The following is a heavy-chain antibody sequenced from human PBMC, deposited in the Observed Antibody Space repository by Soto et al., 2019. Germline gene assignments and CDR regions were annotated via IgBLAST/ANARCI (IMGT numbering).Heavy chain of an antibody. Sequence: PSETLSLTCTVSGGSMSGYYWSWIRQSAGKGLEWIGRVYTSETTYYNPSLKSRVTMSLDTSKNEFTLNLYSLTAADTAVYYWAGNIAAAGRRYYGMDVWGQGTTVTVAS. CDR3: AGNIAAAGRRYYGMDV. D-gene: IGHD6-13*01. CDR1: GGSMSGYY. CDR2: VYTSETT. J-gene: IGHJ6*02. V-gene: IGHV4-4*07.